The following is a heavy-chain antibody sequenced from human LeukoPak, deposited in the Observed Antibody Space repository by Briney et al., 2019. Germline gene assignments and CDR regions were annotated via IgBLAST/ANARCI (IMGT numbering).Heavy chain of an antibody. Sequence: PSETLSLTCAVFGGPFSGYYWNWIRQPPGKGLEWIGEVNHSGGTNYNPSLKSRVTISLDTSKNHFSLKLNSVTAADTAVYYCARGSLRTDPLNYWGQGTLVTVSS. CDR1: GGPFSGYY. CDR2: VNHSGGT. V-gene: IGHV4-34*01. J-gene: IGHJ4*02. D-gene: IGHD2-2*01. CDR3: ARGSLRTDPLNY.